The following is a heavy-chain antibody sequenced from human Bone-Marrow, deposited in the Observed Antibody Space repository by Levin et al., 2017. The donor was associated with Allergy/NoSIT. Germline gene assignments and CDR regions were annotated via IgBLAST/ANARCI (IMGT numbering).Heavy chain of an antibody. CDR3: AREYGANWFDP. Sequence: ASVKVSCKASGYTFNNYYVHWVRQAPGQGLVWMGMINFSGGSTAYTQKLQDRVTMTRDTSTNTVYMELSSLRYEDTALYYCAREYGANWFDPWGQGTLVTVSS. J-gene: IGHJ5*02. D-gene: IGHD3-10*01. CDR2: INFSGGST. V-gene: IGHV1-46*02. CDR1: GYTFNNYY.